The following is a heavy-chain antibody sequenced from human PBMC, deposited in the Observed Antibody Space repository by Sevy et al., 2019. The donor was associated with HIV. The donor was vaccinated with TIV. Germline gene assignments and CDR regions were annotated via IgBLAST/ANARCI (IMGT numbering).Heavy chain of an antibody. V-gene: IGHV3-23*01. Sequence: GGSLRLSCAASGFTFSSYAMSWVHQAPGKGLEWVSAISGSGGSTYYADSVKGRFTISRDNSKNTLYLQMNSLRAEDTAVYYCAKRPTDYGDYIWGQGTLVTVSS. J-gene: IGHJ4*02. CDR1: GFTFSSYA. CDR3: AKRPTDYGDYI. CDR2: ISGSGGST. D-gene: IGHD4-17*01.